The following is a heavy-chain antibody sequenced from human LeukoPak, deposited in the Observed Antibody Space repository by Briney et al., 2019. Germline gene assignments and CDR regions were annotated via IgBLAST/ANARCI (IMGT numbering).Heavy chain of an antibody. CDR3: AHIPSYYGGRYFDY. J-gene: IGHJ4*02. CDR2: IYWDDDK. V-gene: IGHV2-5*02. D-gene: IGHD3-3*01. Sequence: VSGPTLVNPTQTLTLTCTFSGFSLSTSGVGVCWIRQPPGKALEWLALIYWDDDKRYSPSLKSRLTITEDTSKNQVVLAMTNMDPVDTATYYCAHIPSYYGGRYFDYWGQGTLVTVSS. CDR1: GFSLSTSGVG.